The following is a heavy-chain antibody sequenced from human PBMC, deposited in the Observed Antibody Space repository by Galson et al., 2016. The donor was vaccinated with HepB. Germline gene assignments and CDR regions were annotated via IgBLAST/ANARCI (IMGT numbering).Heavy chain of an antibody. CDR3: ARGGPHNNYFDY. CDR2: XXSGGGA. J-gene: IGHJ4*02. CDR1: GFIVSSNY. V-gene: IGHV3-53*01. Sequence: SLRLSCAASGFIVSSNYMNWVRQPPGKGLXWVSXXXSGGGAYYTHSVKGRFTISTDNSKNTLYLQMNSLRAEDTAIYYCARGGPHNNYFDYWGQGTLVTVSS. D-gene: IGHD1-1*01.